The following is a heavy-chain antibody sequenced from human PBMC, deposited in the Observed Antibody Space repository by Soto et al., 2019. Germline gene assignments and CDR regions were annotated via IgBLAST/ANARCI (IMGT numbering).Heavy chain of an antibody. CDR1: GFTFSSYA. CDR3: AKDIPMVRGFMFPSPTEPDY. Sequence: GGSLRLSCAASGFTFSSYAMSWVRQAPGKGLEWVSAISGSGGSTYYADSVKGRFTISRDNSKNTLYLQMNSLRAEDTAVYYCAKDIPMVRGFMFPSPTEPDYWGQGTLVTVSS. J-gene: IGHJ4*02. D-gene: IGHD3-10*01. CDR2: ISGSGGST. V-gene: IGHV3-23*01.